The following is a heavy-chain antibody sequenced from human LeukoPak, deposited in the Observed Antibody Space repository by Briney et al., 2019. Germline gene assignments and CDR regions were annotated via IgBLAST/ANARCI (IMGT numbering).Heavy chain of an antibody. V-gene: IGHV3-11*06. CDR1: GFTFSDYY. J-gene: IGHJ3*02. Sequence: PGGSLRLSCAASGFTFSDYYMSWIRQAPGKGLEWVSYISSSSSYTNYADSVKGRFTISRDNSKNTLYLQMNSLRAEDTAVYYCASSCSGGSCYLLLDAFDIWGQGTMVTVSS. D-gene: IGHD2-15*01. CDR2: ISSSSSYT. CDR3: ASSCSGGSCYLLLDAFDI.